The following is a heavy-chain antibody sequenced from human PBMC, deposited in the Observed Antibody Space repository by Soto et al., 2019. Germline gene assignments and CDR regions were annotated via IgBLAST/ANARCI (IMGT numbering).Heavy chain of an antibody. J-gene: IGHJ4*02. CDR1: GGSISSYH. V-gene: IGHV4-59*01. CDR3: ARGVDMQGADY. Sequence: QVQLQESGPGLVKPSETLSLTCTVSGGSISSYHWSWIRQPPGKGLEWIGYVNYSGSTKYNPSLRSRVTISREMSKNQFSLNLGSVTAAETAVYYWARGVDMQGADYWGQETLVTVSS. CDR2: VNYSGST. D-gene: IGHD3-9*01.